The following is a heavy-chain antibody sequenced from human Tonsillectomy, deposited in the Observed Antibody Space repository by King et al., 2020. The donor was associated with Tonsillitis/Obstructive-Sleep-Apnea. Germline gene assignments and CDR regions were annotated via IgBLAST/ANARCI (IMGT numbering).Heavy chain of an antibody. CDR2: IYWDDDK. J-gene: IGHJ4*02. V-gene: IGHV2-5*02. D-gene: IGHD3-10*01. Sequence: ITLKESGRALVKPTDTLTLTCSLSGFSISTYGVGVDWIRQPPGKALECLALIYWDDDKRYSPSLKSRLTITKDTSKNQVVLTMTNMDPVDTATYYCAHSMSPLGDYYGSGALDYWGQGTLVTVSS. CDR3: AHSMSPLGDYYGSGALDY. CDR1: GFSISTYGVG.